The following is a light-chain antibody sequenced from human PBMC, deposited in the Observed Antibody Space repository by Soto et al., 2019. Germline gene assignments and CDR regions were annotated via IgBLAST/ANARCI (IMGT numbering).Light chain of an antibody. CDR1: SSDVGGYNY. V-gene: IGLV2-11*01. CDR3: CSYAGNYTLL. Sequence: QSALTQPRSVSGSPGQSVTISCTGTSSDVGGYNYVSWYQQHPGKAPKLMIYDVSKRPSGVPDRFSGSKSGKTASVAISGLQAEDEADYYCCSYAGNYTLLFGGGTKLTVL. J-gene: IGLJ2*01. CDR2: DVS.